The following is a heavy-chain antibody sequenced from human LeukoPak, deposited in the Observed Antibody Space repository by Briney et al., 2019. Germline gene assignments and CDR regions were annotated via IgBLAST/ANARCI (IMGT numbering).Heavy chain of an antibody. Sequence: GGSLRLSCAASGFTFSSYAMSWVRQAPGKGLEWVSAISGRGGSTYYADSVKGRFTIPRDNSKNTLYLQMNGLRAEDTAVYYCAKVPIVGAHYDYWGQGTLVTVSS. D-gene: IGHD1-26*01. CDR1: GFTFSSYA. CDR3: AKVPIVGAHYDY. J-gene: IGHJ4*02. V-gene: IGHV3-23*01. CDR2: ISGRGGST.